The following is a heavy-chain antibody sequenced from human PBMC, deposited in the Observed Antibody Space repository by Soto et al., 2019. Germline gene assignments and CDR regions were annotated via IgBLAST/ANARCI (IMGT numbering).Heavy chain of an antibody. J-gene: IGHJ5*02. CDR3: ARAGDCISTSCYGLGWFDP. D-gene: IGHD2-2*01. V-gene: IGHV4-4*02. CDR1: GGSISSSNW. Sequence: PSETLSLTCAVSGGSISSSNWWSWVRQPPGKGLEWIGEIYHSGSTNYNPSLKSRVTISVDKSKNQFSLKLSSVTAADTAVYYCARAGDCISTSCYGLGWFDPWGQGTLVTVSS. CDR2: IYHSGST.